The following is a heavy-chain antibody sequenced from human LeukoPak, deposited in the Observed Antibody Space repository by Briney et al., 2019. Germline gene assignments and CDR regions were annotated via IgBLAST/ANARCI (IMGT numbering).Heavy chain of an antibody. CDR1: GGSISSYY. V-gene: IGHV4-59*01. CDR3: AREVDTGDAFDI. CDR2: IYYSGST. J-gene: IGHJ3*02. D-gene: IGHD5-18*01. Sequence: SETLSLTCTVSGGSISSYYWSWIRQPPGKGLEWIGYIYYSGSTNYNPSLKSRVTISVDTSKNQFSLKLSSVTAADTAVYYCAREVDTGDAFDIWGQGTMVTVSS.